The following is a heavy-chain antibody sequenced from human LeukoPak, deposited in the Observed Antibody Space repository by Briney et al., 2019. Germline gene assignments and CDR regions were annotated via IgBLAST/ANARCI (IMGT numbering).Heavy chain of an antibody. V-gene: IGHV3-23*01. D-gene: IGHD3-9*01. CDR1: GFTFSSYA. Sequence: GASLRLSWAAAGFTFSSYAVRWVRQAPGKGLEWVSAISGRGGRTYYAASVKGRFTLSRDNSKNTLYLQMNSLRAEDTAVYYCAKDSAPYYDILTGYSLFDYWGQGALVTVSS. J-gene: IGHJ4*02. CDR2: ISGRGGRT. CDR3: AKDSAPYYDILTGYSLFDY.